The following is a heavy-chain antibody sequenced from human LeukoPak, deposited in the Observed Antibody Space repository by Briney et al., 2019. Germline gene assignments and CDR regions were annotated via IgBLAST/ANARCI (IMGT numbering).Heavy chain of an antibody. CDR1: GYTFTSYG. J-gene: IGHJ4*02. V-gene: IGHV1-18*01. CDR3: ARDGRTAVAELEGLFDY. Sequence: GASVKVSCKASGYTFTSYGISWVRQAPGQGLEWMGWISAYNGNTNYAQKLQGRDTMTTDTSTSTAYMELRSLRSDDTAVYYCARDGRTAVAELEGLFDYWGQGTLVTVSS. D-gene: IGHD6-19*01. CDR2: ISAYNGNT.